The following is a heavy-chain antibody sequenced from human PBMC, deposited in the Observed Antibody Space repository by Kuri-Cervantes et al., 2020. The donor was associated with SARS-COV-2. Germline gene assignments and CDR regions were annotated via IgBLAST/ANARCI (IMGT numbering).Heavy chain of an antibody. V-gene: IGHV4-31*02. CDR1: GVSVTTFGSY. CDR2: IYYNGST. J-gene: IGHJ4*02. CDR3: ARGAID. D-gene: IGHD2/OR15-2a*01. Sequence: SETLSLTCTVSGVSVTTFGSYWTWIRQPPGKGLEWVGYIYYNGSTYYNPSLRSRVIVSVDRSKNHFSLNLNSVTAADTALYYCARGAIDWGQGTLVTVSS.